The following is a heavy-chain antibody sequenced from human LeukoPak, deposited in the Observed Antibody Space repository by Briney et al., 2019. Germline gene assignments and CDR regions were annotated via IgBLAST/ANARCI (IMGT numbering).Heavy chain of an antibody. CDR2: IYTSGST. CDR3: ARGSGYSYGDNWFDP. CDR1: GGSISSGSYY. V-gene: IGHV4-61*02. Sequence: SQTLSLTCTVSGGSISSGSYYWSWIRQPAGKGLEWIGRIYTSGSTNYNPSLKSRVTISVDTSKNQFSLKLSSVTAADTAVYYCARGSGYSYGDNWFDPWGQGTLVTVSS. J-gene: IGHJ5*02. D-gene: IGHD5-18*01.